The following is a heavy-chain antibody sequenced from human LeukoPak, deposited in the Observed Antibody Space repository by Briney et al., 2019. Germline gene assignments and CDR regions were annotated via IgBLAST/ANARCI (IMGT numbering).Heavy chain of an antibody. D-gene: IGHD3-9*01. CDR3: ARDHFFIDILTGYLFDY. J-gene: IGHJ4*02. CDR1: GYTFTGYY. Sequence: ASVKVSCKASGYTFTGYYMHWVRQAPGQGLEWMGWINPNSGGTNYAQKFQGRVTMTRDTSISTAYMELSRLRSDDTAVYYCARDHFFIDILTGYLFDYWGQGTLVTVSS. CDR2: INPNSGGT. V-gene: IGHV1-2*02.